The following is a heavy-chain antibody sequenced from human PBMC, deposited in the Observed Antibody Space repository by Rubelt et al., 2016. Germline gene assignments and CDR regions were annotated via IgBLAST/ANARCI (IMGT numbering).Heavy chain of an antibody. Sequence: EVQLVESGGRLVKPGGSLRLSCAASGFTFTSYSMNWVRQAPGKGLEWVSYISSSSSTIYYADSVKGRFTISRDHAKNSLYLQMNSLRAEDTAVYYCARGEGSGSYFGFADYYYYGMDVWGQGTTVTVSS. J-gene: IGHJ6*02. CDR3: ARGEGSGSYFGFADYYYYGMDV. V-gene: IGHV3-21*05. D-gene: IGHD3-10*01. CDR2: ISSSSSTI. CDR1: GFTFTSYS.